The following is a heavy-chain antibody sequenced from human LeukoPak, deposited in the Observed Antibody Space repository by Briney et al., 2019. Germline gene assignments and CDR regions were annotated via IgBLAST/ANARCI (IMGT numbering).Heavy chain of an antibody. J-gene: IGHJ5*02. CDR3: AKFRLRFHDEATNWFDP. D-gene: IGHD4-17*01. V-gene: IGHV3-23*01. Sequence: GGSLRLSCAASGFTFSSYAMSWVRQAPGKGLEWVSAISGSGGSTYYADSVKGRFTISRDNSKNTLYLQMNSLRAEDTAVYYCAKFRLRFHDEATNWFDPWGQGTLVTVSS. CDR1: GFTFSSYA. CDR2: ISGSGGST.